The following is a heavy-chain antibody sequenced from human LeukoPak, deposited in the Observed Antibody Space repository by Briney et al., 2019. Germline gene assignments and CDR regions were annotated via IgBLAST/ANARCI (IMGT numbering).Heavy chain of an antibody. Sequence: ASVKVSCKAPGYTFTSYDINWVRQATGQGLEWMGWMNPNSGNTGYAQKFQGRVTMTRNTSISTAYMELSSLRSEDTAVYYCAREAVGVTMVRGVTDYYHYYMDVWGKGTTVTVSS. V-gene: IGHV1-8*01. CDR3: AREAVGVTMVRGVTDYYHYYMDV. CDR2: MNPNSGNT. CDR1: GYTFTSYD. D-gene: IGHD3-10*01. J-gene: IGHJ6*03.